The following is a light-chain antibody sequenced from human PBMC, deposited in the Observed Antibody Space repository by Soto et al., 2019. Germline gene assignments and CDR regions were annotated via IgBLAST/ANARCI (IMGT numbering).Light chain of an antibody. V-gene: IGKV3-11*01. CDR3: QQRSNWPPT. Sequence: EIVLTQSPATLSLSPGERATLSCRASQSVSSYLAWYQQKSDQAPRLLIYDASNRATGIPARFSGSGSGTDFTLTISSLEPGDFAVYYFQQRSNWPPTFGPGTKVDIK. CDR2: DAS. J-gene: IGKJ3*01. CDR1: QSVSSY.